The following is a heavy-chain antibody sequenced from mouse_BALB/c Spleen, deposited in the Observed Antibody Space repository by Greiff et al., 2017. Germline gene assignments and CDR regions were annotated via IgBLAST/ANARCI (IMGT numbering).Heavy chain of an antibody. Sequence: EVQRVESGGDLVKPGGSLKLSCAASGFTFSSYGMSWVRQTPDKRLEWVATISSGGSYTYYPDSVKGRFTISRDNAKNTLYLQMSSLKSEDTAMYYCARQGGSRRYYYAMDYWGQGTSVTVSS. J-gene: IGHJ4*01. V-gene: IGHV5-6*01. CDR2: ISSGGSYT. D-gene: IGHD1-1*01. CDR3: ARQGGSRRYYYAMDY. CDR1: GFTFSSYG.